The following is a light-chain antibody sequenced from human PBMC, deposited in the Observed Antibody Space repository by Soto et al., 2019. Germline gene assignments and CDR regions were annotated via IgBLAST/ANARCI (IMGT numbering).Light chain of an antibody. V-gene: IGLV2-23*01. CDR2: EGR. J-gene: IGLJ2*01. CDR3: CSYAGSSTLV. Sequence: ALTQPASVSGSPGQSITISCTGTSRDVGSYNLVSWYQQHPGKAPKLMIYEGRKRPSGVSNRFSGSKSGNTASLTISGLQAEDEADYYCCSYAGSSTLVFGGGTKVTVL. CDR1: SRDVGSYNL.